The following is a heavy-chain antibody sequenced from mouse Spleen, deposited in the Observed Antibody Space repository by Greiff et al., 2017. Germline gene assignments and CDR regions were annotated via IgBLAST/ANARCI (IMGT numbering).Heavy chain of an antibody. CDR1: GYTFTSYG. J-gene: IGHJ4*01. Sequence: QVHVKQSGAELARPGASVKLTCKASGYTFTSYGISWVKQRTGQGLEWIGEIYPRSGNTYYNEKFKGKATLTADKSSSTAYMELRSLTSEDSAVYFCARSLYDGYLYAMDYWGQGTSVTVSS. CDR3: ARSLYDGYLYAMDY. V-gene: IGHV1-81*01. CDR2: IYPRSGNT. D-gene: IGHD2-3*01.